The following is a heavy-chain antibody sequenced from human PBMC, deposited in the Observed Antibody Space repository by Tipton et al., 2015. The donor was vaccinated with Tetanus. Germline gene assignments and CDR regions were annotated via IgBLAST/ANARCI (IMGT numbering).Heavy chain of an antibody. J-gene: IGHJ5*02. D-gene: IGHD2-2*01. CDR2: INWNGGST. CDR3: ARDGCTSASCYYRFAP. CDR1: GFTFDDYG. Sequence: SLRLSCAASGFTFDDYGMSWVRQAPGKGLEWVSYINWNGGSTGYADSVQGRFTVSRDNAKNSLYLQMNNLRAEDTALYFCARDGCTSASCYYRFAPWGQGTLVTVSS. V-gene: IGHV3-20*04.